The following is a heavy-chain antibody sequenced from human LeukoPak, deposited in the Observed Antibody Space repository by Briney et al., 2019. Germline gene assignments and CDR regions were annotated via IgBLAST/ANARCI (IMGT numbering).Heavy chain of an antibody. CDR3: AEEVGATYPTFDY. Sequence: PGGSLRLSCSASGFTFSSYAMHWVRQAPGKGLEYVSAISSNGGSTYYADSVKGRFTISGDNSKNTLYLQMNSLRAEDTAVYYCAEEVGATYPTFDYWGQGTLVTVSS. D-gene: IGHD1-26*01. CDR1: GFTFSSYA. V-gene: IGHV3-64*04. J-gene: IGHJ4*02. CDR2: ISSNGGST.